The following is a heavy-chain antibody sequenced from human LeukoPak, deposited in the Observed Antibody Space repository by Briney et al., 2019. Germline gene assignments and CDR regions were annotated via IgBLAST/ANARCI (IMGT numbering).Heavy chain of an antibody. CDR1: GFTFDDYA. V-gene: IGHV3-43*02. D-gene: IGHD6-13*01. J-gene: IGHJ4*02. Sequence: GGSMRLSCAASGFTFDDYAMHWVRQAPGKGLEWVSLISGDGGSIYYADSVKGRFTISRDNSKNSLYLQMNSLRTEDTALYYCAQQLGNWGQGTLVTVSS. CDR2: ISGDGGSI. CDR3: AQQLGN.